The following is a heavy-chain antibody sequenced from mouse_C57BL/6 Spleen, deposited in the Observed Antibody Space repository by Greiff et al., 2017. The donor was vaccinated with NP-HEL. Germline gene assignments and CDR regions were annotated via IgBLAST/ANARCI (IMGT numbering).Heavy chain of an antibody. CDR3: VRHENYYGSFDY. V-gene: IGHV10-1*01. CDR2: IRSKSNNYAT. CDR1: GFSFNTYA. Sequence: EVQGVESGGGLVQPKGSLKLSCAASGFSFNTYAMNWVRQAPGKGLEWVARIRSKSNNYATYYADSVKDRFTISRDDSESMLYLQMNNLKTEDTAMYYCVRHENYYGSFDYWGQGTTLTVSS. D-gene: IGHD1-1*01. J-gene: IGHJ2*01.